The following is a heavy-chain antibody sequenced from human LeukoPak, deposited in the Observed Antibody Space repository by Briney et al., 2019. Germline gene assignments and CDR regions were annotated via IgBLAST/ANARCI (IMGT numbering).Heavy chain of an antibody. D-gene: IGHD3-10*01. V-gene: IGHV3-74*01. J-gene: IGHJ3*02. CDR3: ARAGYYGSGSFIAFDI. Sequence: GGSLRLSCAASGFTFSNYWMHWVRQDPGKGLVWVSRINSDGSGTTYADSVKGRFTISRDNAKNSLYLQMNSLRAEDTAVYYCARAGYYGSGSFIAFDIWGQGTMVTVSS. CDR2: INSDGSGT. CDR1: GFTFSNYW.